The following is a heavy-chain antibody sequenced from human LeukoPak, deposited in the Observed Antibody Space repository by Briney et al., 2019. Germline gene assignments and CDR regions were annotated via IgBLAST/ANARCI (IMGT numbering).Heavy chain of an antibody. D-gene: IGHD3-16*01. J-gene: IGHJ5*02. Sequence: SETLSLTCTVSGGSISSGGYYWSWIRQHPGKGLEWIGYIYYSGSTYYNPSLQSRVAISVDTSKNQYSLRLSSVTAADTAVYYCARDHYYDGRGRFDPWGQGILVTVSS. CDR1: GGSISSGGYY. CDR3: ARDHYYDGRGRFDP. V-gene: IGHV4-31*03. CDR2: IYYSGST.